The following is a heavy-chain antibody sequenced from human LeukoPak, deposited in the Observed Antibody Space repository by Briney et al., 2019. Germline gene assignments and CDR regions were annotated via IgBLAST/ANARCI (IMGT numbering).Heavy chain of an antibody. Sequence: SETLSLTCAVYGGSFSGYYWGWIRQPPGKGLEWIGEINHSGSTNYNPSLKSRVTISVDTSKNQFSLKLSSVTAADTAGYYCARLRRWTNWFDPWGQGTLVTVSS. CDR2: INHSGST. D-gene: IGHD4-23*01. V-gene: IGHV4-34*01. CDR3: ARLRRWTNWFDP. CDR1: GGSFSGYY. J-gene: IGHJ5*02.